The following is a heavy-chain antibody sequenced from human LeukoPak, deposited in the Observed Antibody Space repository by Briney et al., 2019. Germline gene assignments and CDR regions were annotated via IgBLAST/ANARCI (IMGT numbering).Heavy chain of an antibody. V-gene: IGHV3-23*01. CDR1: GFTFSSYA. Sequence: GGSLRLSCAASGFTFSSYAMSWVRQAPGKGLEWVSAISGSGGSTYYADSVKGRFTISRDNSKNTLYLQMNSLRAEDTAVYYCANQGTEYSSSCYIDYWGQGTLVTVSS. D-gene: IGHD6-13*01. CDR2: ISGSGGST. J-gene: IGHJ4*02. CDR3: ANQGTEYSSSCYIDY.